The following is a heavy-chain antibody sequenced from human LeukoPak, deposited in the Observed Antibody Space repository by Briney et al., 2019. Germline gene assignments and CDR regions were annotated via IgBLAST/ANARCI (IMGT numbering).Heavy chain of an antibody. CDR3: ARDLNYYDSSGYGH. Sequence: GGSLRLSCAASGFTFSTNYMSWVRQAPGKGLEWGSVIYSGGSPYYADSVKGRFTISRDNSKNTLYLQMNSLRAEDTAVYYCARDLNYYDSSGYGHWGQGTLVTVSS. V-gene: IGHV3-53*01. CDR1: GFTFSTNY. J-gene: IGHJ4*02. D-gene: IGHD3-22*01. CDR2: IYSGGSP.